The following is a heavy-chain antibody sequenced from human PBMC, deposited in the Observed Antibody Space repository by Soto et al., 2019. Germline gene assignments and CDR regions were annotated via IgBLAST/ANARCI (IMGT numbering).Heavy chain of an antibody. J-gene: IGHJ5*02. Sequence: ASVKVSCKASGGTFSSYAISWVRQAPGQGLEWMGWINPKNGDTKYAQKFQGRVTMTRDTSINTAYMELSRLTSDDTAVYYCARSYSSGWNWFDPWGQGTQVTVSS. CDR3: ARSYSSGWNWFDP. V-gene: IGHV1-2*02. CDR2: INPKNGDT. CDR1: GGTFSSYA. D-gene: IGHD6-25*01.